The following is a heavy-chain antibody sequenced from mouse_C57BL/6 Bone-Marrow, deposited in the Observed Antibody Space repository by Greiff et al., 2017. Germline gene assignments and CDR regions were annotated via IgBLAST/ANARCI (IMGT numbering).Heavy chain of an antibody. V-gene: IGHV1-81*01. CDR2: IYPRSGNT. J-gene: IGHJ3*01. Sequence: VKLVESGAELARPGASVKLSCKASGYTFTSYGISWVKQRTGQGLEWIGEIYPRSGNTYYNEKFKGKANLTADKSSSTAYMELRSLTSEDSAVYFCARGDYYYGSSYGRFAYWGQGTLVTVSA. CDR1: GYTFTSYG. CDR3: ARGDYYYGSSYGRFAY. D-gene: IGHD1-1*01.